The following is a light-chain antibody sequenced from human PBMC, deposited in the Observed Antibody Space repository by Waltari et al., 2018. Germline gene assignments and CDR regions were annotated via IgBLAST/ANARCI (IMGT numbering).Light chain of an antibody. Sequence: ELVLTQSPGTLSLSPGERPTLSCRASHSVSSSYLAWYQQKPGQAPRLLIYGASSRATGIPDRFSGSGSGTDFTLTISRLEPEDFAVYYCQQYGSGYTFGQGTKLEIK. CDR2: GAS. J-gene: IGKJ2*01. V-gene: IGKV3-20*01. CDR1: HSVSSSY. CDR3: QQYGSGYT.